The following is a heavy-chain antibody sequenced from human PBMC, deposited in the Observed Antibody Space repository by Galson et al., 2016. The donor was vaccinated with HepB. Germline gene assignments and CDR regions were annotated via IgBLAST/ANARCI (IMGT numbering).Heavy chain of an antibody. CDR1: GYSFSNYW. J-gene: IGHJ4*02. D-gene: IGHD1-26*01. Sequence: QSGAEVKKPGKSLKISCKGSGYSFSNYWIGWVRQMPGKGLEWMGIIYPGDSDTRYNPSFQGQVTISADKSISTAYLQWSSLKASDTAMYYCTRQNGYATRANDYWGQGTLVTVSS. CDR2: IYPGDSDT. CDR3: TRQNGYATRANDY. V-gene: IGHV5-51*01.